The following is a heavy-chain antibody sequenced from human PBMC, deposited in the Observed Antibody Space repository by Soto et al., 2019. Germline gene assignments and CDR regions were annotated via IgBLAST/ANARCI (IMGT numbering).Heavy chain of an antibody. CDR3: ARHTPYDYFDY. J-gene: IGHJ4*02. D-gene: IGHD3-16*01. V-gene: IGHV5-10-1*01. CDR1: GYSFTSYW. CDR2: IDPSYSYT. Sequence: PGESLKLSCKGSGYSFTSYWIGWVRQMPGKGLDWMGRIDPSYSYTNYSPSFQGHVTISADKSISIAYLQWSSLKASDTAMYYCARHTPYDYFDYWGQGTLVTVSS.